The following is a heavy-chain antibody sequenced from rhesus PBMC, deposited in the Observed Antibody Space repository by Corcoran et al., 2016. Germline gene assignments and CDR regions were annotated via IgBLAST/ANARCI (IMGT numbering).Heavy chain of an antibody. V-gene: IGHV4S14*01. D-gene: IGHD4-11*01. J-gene: IGHJ6*01. CDR3: AKEGHNGHYGLDS. Sequence: QVQLQESGPALVKPSEPLSLPCPLSGSSLHSGYYWNWIRQQPGKGLEWIGSVRGGAGEIFRNPSLKSRVTLSVDRSKNQISLTLNSVTAADAAIYCCAKEGHNGHYGLDSWGQGVVVTVSS. CDR1: GSSLHSGYY. CDR2: VRGGAGEI.